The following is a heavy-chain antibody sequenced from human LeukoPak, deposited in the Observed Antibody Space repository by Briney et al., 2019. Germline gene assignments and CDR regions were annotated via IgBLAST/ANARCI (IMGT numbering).Heavy chain of an antibody. Sequence: ASVKVSCKASGYTFTSYGISWVRQAPGQGLEWMGWISAYNGTTNYAQKLQGRVTMTTDTSTSTAYMELRSLRSDDTAVYYCARVGEGIAAAGKTSGYSSGWYGNPLYYYGMDVWGQGTTVTVSS. V-gene: IGHV1-18*01. J-gene: IGHJ6*02. CDR2: ISAYNGTT. D-gene: IGHD6-19*01. CDR3: ARVGEGIAAAGKTSGYSSGWYGNPLYYYGMDV. CDR1: GYTFTSYG.